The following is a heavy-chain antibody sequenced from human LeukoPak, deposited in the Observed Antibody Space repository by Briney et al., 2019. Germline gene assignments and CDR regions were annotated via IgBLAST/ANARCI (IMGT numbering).Heavy chain of an antibody. CDR2: INHSGST. CDR1: GGSFSGYY. Sequence: SETLSLICAVYGGSFSGYYWSWIRQPPGKGLEWIGEINHSGSTNYNPSLKSRVTISVDTSKNQFSLKLSSVTAADTAVYYCARHGMNGSGSYYMYYFDYWGQGTLVTVSS. V-gene: IGHV4-34*01. CDR3: ARHGMNGSGSYYMYYFDY. D-gene: IGHD3-10*01. J-gene: IGHJ4*02.